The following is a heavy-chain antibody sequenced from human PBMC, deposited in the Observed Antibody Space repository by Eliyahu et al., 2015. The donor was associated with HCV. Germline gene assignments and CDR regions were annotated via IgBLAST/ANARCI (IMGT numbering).Heavy chain of an antibody. J-gene: IGHJ5*02. D-gene: IGHD6-19*01. CDR3: ASGGGGIAVAGTGGWFDP. Sequence: QVQLQESGPGLVKPSETLSLTCTVSXGSITTXYWSWXRQPPGKGLEWIGYIHYSGSTNYNPSLKSRVTISVDTSKNQFSLNLTSVTAADTAVYYCASGGGGIAVAGTGGWFDPWGQGTLVTVFS. V-gene: IGHV4-59*01. CDR2: IHYSGST. CDR1: XGSITTXY.